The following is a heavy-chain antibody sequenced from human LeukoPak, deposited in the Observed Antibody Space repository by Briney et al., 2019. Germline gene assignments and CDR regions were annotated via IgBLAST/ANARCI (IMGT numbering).Heavy chain of an antibody. Sequence: SETLSLTCTVSGGSISSYYWSWIRQPPGKGLEWIGYIFYTGSTNYNPSLKSRVTISVLTSKNQFSLKLSSVTAADTAVYYCASTYYYDSSGYYYYYYYYYMDVWGKGTTVTISS. CDR2: IFYTGST. CDR3: ASTYYYDSSGYYYYYYYYYMDV. CDR1: GGSISSYY. D-gene: IGHD3-22*01. V-gene: IGHV4-59*08. J-gene: IGHJ6*03.